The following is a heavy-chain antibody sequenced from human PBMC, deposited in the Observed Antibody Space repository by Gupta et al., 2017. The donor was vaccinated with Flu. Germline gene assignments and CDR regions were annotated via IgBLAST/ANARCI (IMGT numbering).Heavy chain of an antibody. J-gene: IGHJ5*02. CDR2: ISSSSSTI. CDR1: GFTFSSYS. CDR3: ARDTQPIYPGLGLFDP. D-gene: IGHD3-16*01. Sequence: EVQLVESGGGLVQPGGSLRLSCAASGFTFSSYSMNWVRQAPGKGLEWVSYISSSSSTIYYADSVKGRFTISRDNAKNSLYLQMNSLRDEDTAVYYCARDTQPIYPGLGLFDPWGQGTLVTVSS. V-gene: IGHV3-48*02.